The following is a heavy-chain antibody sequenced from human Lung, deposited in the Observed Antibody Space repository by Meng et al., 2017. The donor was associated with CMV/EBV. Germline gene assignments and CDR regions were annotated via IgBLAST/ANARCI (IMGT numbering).Heavy chain of an antibody. CDR3: VFSGSHDYYFDS. Sequence: GGSLRLXCAASGFSFKDYSINWVRQAPGRGLEWVSSISSSTYIYYADSVKGRFTISRDNAKNSLYLQLNSLRAEDTAVYFCVFSGSHDYYFDSWGQGSLVTVSS. V-gene: IGHV3-69-1*01. J-gene: IGHJ4*02. CDR2: ISSSTYI. CDR1: GFSFKDYS. D-gene: IGHD1-26*01.